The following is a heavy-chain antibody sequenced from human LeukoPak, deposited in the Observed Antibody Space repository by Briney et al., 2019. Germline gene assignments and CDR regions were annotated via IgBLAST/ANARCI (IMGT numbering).Heavy chain of an antibody. CDR1: GYSFSSYC. CDR2: IYYSGSS. D-gene: IGHD3-10*01. CDR3: ARESVGPGLWFGEFSVIRWDYYHYMDV. V-gene: IGHV4-59*01. J-gene: IGHJ6*03. Sequence: SETLSITCTVSTVFGYSFSSYCWSWIRQPPGKGLEWVVYIYYSGSSNYNPSLRRRVTSSVDTSKTQFSLKHSFVTAETTAVYYCARESVGPGLWFGEFSVIRWDYYHYMDVWGKGTTVTISS.